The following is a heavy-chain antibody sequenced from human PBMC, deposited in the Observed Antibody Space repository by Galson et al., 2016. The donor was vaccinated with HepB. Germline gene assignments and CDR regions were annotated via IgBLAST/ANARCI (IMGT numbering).Heavy chain of an antibody. D-gene: IGHD5-12*01. CDR3: TAGVYSGCDEIEC. CDR2: IKSKTNGGTT. Sequence: SLRLSCAASGFTFSNAWMNWVRQAPGKGLEWVGRIKSKTNGGTTDYAAPVKGRFTISRDDSKNTLYLQMNSLKTEDTAVYYCTAGVYSGCDEIECWGQGTLVTVSS. V-gene: IGHV3-15*07. CDR1: GFTFSNAW. J-gene: IGHJ4*02.